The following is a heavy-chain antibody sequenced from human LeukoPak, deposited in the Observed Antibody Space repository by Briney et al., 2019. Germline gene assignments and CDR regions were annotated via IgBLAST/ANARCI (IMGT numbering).Heavy chain of an antibody. D-gene: IGHD6-19*01. V-gene: IGHV4-34*01. CDR3: ARLGGRYYGN. CDR1: GGSLSGYY. Sequence: SETLSLTSAVYGGSLSGYYWSWIRQPPGQGLEWIGEINHSGSTNSHPSLKSRVTISVDTSKNQFSVMLSTVTAADTAVYYCARLGGRYYGNWAQGTLVTVSS. J-gene: IGHJ4*02. CDR2: INHSGST.